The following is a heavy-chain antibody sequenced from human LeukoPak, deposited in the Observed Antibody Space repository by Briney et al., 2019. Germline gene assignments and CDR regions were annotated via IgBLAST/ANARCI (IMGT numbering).Heavy chain of an antibody. J-gene: IGHJ4*02. CDR1: GFTFSSYG. CDR2: IKQDGSEK. D-gene: IGHD3-10*01. CDR3: ARDRGFPDY. Sequence: GGSLRLSCAASGFTFSSYGMHWVRQAPGKGLEWVANIKQDGSEKYYVDSVKGRFTISRDNAKNSLYLQMNSLRAEDTAVYYCARDRGFPDYWGQGTLVTVSS. V-gene: IGHV3-7*01.